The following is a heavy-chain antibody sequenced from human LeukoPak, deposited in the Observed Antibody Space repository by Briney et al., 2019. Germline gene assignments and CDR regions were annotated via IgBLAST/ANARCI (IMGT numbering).Heavy chain of an antibody. CDR2: IFGSGGSP. CDR1: GFTFGSHA. Sequence: GGSLRLSCEASGFTFGSHAMYWVRQAPGKGLEWVAGIFGSGGSPHYADSVKGRFTISRDNSRNTVYLQINSLRAEDTAVYYCGKTTVGFSSGQKPAWPVDYWGQGTLVTVSS. D-gene: IGHD6-19*01. CDR3: GKTTVGFSSGQKPAWPVDY. V-gene: IGHV3-23*01. J-gene: IGHJ4*02.